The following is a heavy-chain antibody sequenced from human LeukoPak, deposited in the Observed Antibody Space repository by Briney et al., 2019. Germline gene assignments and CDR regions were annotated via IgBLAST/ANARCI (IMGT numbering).Heavy chain of an antibody. J-gene: IGHJ6*02. V-gene: IGHV3-7*03. D-gene: IGHD3-10*01. Sequence: PGGSLRLSCAASGFPFSNYWMTWVRQAPGKGLEWVANINQGGSGKYYVDCVKGRFTISRDNAKNSLYLQINSLRAEDTAVYFCARDRVTNSYDYYGLDVWGQGTTVSVSS. CDR2: INQGGSGK. CDR3: ARDRVTNSYDYYGLDV. CDR1: GFPFSNYW.